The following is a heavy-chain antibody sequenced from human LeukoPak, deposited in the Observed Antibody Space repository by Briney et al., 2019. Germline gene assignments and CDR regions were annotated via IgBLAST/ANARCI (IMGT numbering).Heavy chain of an antibody. V-gene: IGHV4-34*01. D-gene: IGHD6-19*01. CDR3: ASVSSGWSLEAFDI. J-gene: IGHJ3*02. CDR2: INHSGST. Sequence: SETLSFTCAVYGGSFSGYYWSWIRQPPGKGLEGMGEINHSGSTNYNPSLKSRVTISVDTSKNQFSLKLSSVTAADTAVYYCASVSSGWSLEAFDIWGQGTMVTVSS. CDR1: GGSFSGYY.